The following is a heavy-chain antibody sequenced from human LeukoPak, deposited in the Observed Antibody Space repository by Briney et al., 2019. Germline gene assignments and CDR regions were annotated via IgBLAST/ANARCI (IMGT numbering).Heavy chain of an antibody. V-gene: IGHV3-11*01. Sequence: GGSLRLSCATSGFNFGDNYMSWIRQAPGKGLEWVSYISPSGPIIYYADSVKGRFTVSRDNAKNSLYLQMNTLRDEDTAVYYCARPRGYSYGYFFWGQGTLVTVSS. CDR3: ARPRGYSYGYFF. CDR1: GFNFGDNY. D-gene: IGHD5-18*01. J-gene: IGHJ4*02. CDR2: ISPSGPII.